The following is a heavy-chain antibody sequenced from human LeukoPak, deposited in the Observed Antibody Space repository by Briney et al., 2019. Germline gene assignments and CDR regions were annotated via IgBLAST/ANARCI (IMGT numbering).Heavy chain of an antibody. D-gene: IGHD6-6*01. CDR2: INSDESNT. J-gene: IGHJ4*02. CDR1: GFTFSTYW. Sequence: GSLRLSCAASGFTFSTYWMHWVRQAPGKGLVWVSHINSDESNTNYADSVKGRFTISRDNAKNTLYLQMNNLRAEDTAVYFCARLWDSSSSRHFDYWGQGTLVTVSS. V-gene: IGHV3-74*01. CDR3: ARLWDSSSSRHFDY.